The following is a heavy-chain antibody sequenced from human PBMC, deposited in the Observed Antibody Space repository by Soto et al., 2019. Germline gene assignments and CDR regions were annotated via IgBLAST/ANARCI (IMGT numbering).Heavy chain of an antibody. CDR1: GGSFSGYY. Sequence: PSETLSLTCAVYGGSFSGYYWSWIRQPPGKGLEWIGEINHGGSTNYNPSLKSRVTISVDTSKNQFSLKLSSVTAADTAVYYCAGAAATQELYFDYWGQGTLVTVSS. J-gene: IGHJ4*02. CDR3: AGAAATQELYFDY. V-gene: IGHV4-34*01. D-gene: IGHD6-13*01. CDR2: INHGGST.